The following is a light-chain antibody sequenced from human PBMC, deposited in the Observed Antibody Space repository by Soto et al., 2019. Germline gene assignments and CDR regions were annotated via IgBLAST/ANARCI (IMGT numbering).Light chain of an antibody. CDR3: QQHHDLPYT. CDR1: QDIRNY. CDR2: DAS. Sequence: DIQMTQSPSSLSASVGDRVTITCQASQDIRNYINWYQHTPGKAPKLLIFDASNLQPGVASRFSGRASGTDFFLTISSLHPEDFATYFCQQHHDLPYTFGQGTKLDIK. J-gene: IGKJ2*01. V-gene: IGKV1-33*01.